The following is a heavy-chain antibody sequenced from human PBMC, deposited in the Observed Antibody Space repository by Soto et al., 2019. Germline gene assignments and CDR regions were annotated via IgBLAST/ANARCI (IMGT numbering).Heavy chain of an antibody. CDR1: GSYITSGDYH. D-gene: IGHD2-8*01. CDR3: AGFGVGDRDDK. V-gene: IGHV4-30-4*01. J-gene: IGHJ4*02. CDR2: ISHSETT. Sequence: PSETLSLTCSVSGSYITSGDYHWTWIRQAPGTGLAWIGYISHSETTYYSPALKNRIIISSDFSMNQFSLRLNSVTAADTAVYFCAGFGVGDRDDKWGQGTLVTVSS.